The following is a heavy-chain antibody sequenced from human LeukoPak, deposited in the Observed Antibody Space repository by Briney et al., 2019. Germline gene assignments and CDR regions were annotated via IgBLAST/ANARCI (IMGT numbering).Heavy chain of an antibody. V-gene: IGHV4-59*01. Sequence: SETLSLTCAVSGGSLSSYYRSWIPQPPGKGLEWSGYLYYSGSTNYNTSLKSRVTISVHTSKNQFSLKLSSVTTADTAVYYSARSPSGSYYSQPFDYWGQGTLVTVSS. CDR2: LYYSGST. CDR1: GGSLSSYY. D-gene: IGHD1-26*01. J-gene: IGHJ4*02. CDR3: ARSPSGSYYSQPFDY.